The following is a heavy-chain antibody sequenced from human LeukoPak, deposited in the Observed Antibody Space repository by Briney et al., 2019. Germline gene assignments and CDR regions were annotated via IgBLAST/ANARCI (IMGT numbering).Heavy chain of an antibody. V-gene: IGHV3-21*01. CDR3: ARFYFDY. CDR2: ISSSSSYI. CDR1: GFTFSSYS. Sequence: GGSLRLSCVVSGFTFSSYSMNWVRQAPGKGPEWVSSISSSSSYIYYGDSMKGRFTISRDNAKNSLYLQMNSLRAEDTAVYYCARFYFDYWGQGTLVTVSS. J-gene: IGHJ4*02.